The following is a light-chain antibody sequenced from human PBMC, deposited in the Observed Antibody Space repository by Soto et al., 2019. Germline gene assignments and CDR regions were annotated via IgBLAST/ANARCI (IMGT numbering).Light chain of an antibody. CDR1: SSAVGGYNY. CDR2: KVS. CDR3: SSFAGSNVV. Sequence: QSALTQPPSASGSPGQSVTLSCTGTSSAVGGYNYVSWYQQHPGKAPKPMISKVSKRPSGVPDRFSGSKSGNTASLTVSGLQAEYEADYYCSSFAGSNVVFGGGTKLTVL. J-gene: IGLJ2*01. V-gene: IGLV2-8*01.